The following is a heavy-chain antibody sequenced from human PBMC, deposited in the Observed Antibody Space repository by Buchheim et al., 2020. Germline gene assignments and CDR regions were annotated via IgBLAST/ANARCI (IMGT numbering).Heavy chain of an antibody. J-gene: IGHJ2*01. D-gene: IGHD3-22*01. CDR3: ARPAYYYDSSGSPYWYFDL. Sequence: EVQLVQPGAEVKKPGESLKISCKGSGYSFTSYWIGWVRQMPGKGLEWMGIIYPGDSETTYSPSFQGQVTISADKSIRTAYPQWSSLKASDTAMYYCARPAYYYDSSGSPYWYFDLWGRGTL. V-gene: IGHV5-51*03. CDR2: IYPGDSET. CDR1: GYSFTSYW.